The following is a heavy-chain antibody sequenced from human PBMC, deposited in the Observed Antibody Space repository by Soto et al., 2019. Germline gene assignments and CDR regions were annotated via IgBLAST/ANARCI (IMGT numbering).Heavy chain of an antibody. D-gene: IGHD2-15*01. J-gene: IGHJ3*02. V-gene: IGHV3-48*02. CDR3: AGGWELLHDAFDI. Sequence: EVQLVESGGGLVQPGGSLRLSCAASGFTFSSYSMNWVRQAPGKGLEWVSYISSSSSTIYYADSVKGRFTISRDNAKNSLYLQMNSLRDEDTAVYDCAGGWELLHDAFDIWGQGTMVTVSS. CDR1: GFTFSSYS. CDR2: ISSSSSTI.